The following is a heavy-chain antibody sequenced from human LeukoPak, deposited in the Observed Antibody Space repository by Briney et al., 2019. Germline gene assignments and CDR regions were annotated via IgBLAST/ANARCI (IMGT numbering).Heavy chain of an antibody. CDR3: ARAPPSGSYYSSFDY. CDR2: IYPGDSDT. CDR1: GYSFTSYW. V-gene: IGHV5-51*01. J-gene: IGHJ4*02. Sequence: GESLKISCKGSGYSFTSYWIGWVRQMPGKGLECMGIIYPGDSDTRYSPSFQGQVTISADKSISTAYLQWSSLKASDTAMYYCARAPPSGSYYSSFDYWGQGTLVTVSS. D-gene: IGHD1-26*01.